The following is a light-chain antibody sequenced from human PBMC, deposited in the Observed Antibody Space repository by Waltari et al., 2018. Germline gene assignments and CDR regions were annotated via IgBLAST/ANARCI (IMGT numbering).Light chain of an antibody. V-gene: IGLV1-40*01. Sequence: QSVLTQPPSVSGAPGQRVTISCTGSSSNIGAGFHVHWYQQVPGTAPKLFISGNSDRPSGVPDRVSASKSGTSASLAITGLQAEDEADYYSQSYDSSLSGWVFGGGTKLTVL. J-gene: IGLJ3*02. CDR3: QSYDSSLSGWV. CDR2: GNS. CDR1: SSNIGAGFH.